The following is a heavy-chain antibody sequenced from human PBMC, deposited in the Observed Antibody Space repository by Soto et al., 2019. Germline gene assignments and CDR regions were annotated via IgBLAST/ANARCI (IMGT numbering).Heavy chain of an antibody. D-gene: IGHD2-15*01. Sequence: EVQLVESGGGLVKPGGSLRLSCAASGFTFSSYSMNWVRQAPGKGLEWVSSISSSSSYIYYADSVKGRFTISRENAKNSRYLQMNGLRAVYAAVYYCARDPVPYCRGGSGPDHDAFDILGQGTMVTVSS. J-gene: IGHJ3*02. CDR3: ARDPVPYCRGGSGPDHDAFDI. CDR1: GFTFSSYS. V-gene: IGHV3-21*06. CDR2: ISSSSSYI.